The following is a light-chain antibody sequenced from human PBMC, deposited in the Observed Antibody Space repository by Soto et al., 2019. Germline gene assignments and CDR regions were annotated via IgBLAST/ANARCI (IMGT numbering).Light chain of an antibody. CDR3: SSYAGSNKV. J-gene: IGLJ1*01. V-gene: IGLV2-8*01. CDR2: EVS. CDR1: SSDVGGYNY. Sequence: ALTQPPSASGSPGQSVTISCTGTSSDVGGYNYVSWYQQHPGKAPKLMIYEVSKRPSGVPDRFSGSKSGNTASLTVSGLQAEDEADYYCSSYAGSNKVFGTGTKVTV.